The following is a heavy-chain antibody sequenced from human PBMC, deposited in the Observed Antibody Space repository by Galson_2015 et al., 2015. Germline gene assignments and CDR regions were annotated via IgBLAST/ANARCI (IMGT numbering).Heavy chain of an antibody. Sequence: SLRLSCAASGFTFDDYAMHWVRQAPGKGLEWVSGISWNSGSIGYADSVKGRFTISRDNAKNSLYLQMNSLRAEDTALYHCAKAYSGSYYSFDCWGQGTLVTVSS. CDR2: ISWNSGSI. CDR3: AKAYSGSYYSFDC. CDR1: GFTFDDYA. D-gene: IGHD1-26*01. J-gene: IGHJ4*02. V-gene: IGHV3-9*01.